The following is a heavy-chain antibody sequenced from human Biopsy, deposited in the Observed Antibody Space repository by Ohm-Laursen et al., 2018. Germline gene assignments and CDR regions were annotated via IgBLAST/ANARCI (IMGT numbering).Heavy chain of an antibody. CDR1: GYLFINYG. J-gene: IGHJ4*02. Sequence: SSVKVSCNASGYLFINYGISWVRQAPGQGLEWLGWISTYNGNTNYAQKFRGRVTMTTDKPTSTAYVELRSLRSDDTAVYYCARTVDTVVVTPSDHWGQGTLVTVSS. V-gene: IGHV1-18*01. D-gene: IGHD5-18*01. CDR2: ISTYNGNT. CDR3: ARTVDTVVVTPSDH.